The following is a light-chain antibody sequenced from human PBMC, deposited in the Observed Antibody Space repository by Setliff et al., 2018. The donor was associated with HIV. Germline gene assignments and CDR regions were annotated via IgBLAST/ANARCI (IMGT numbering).Light chain of an antibody. CDR2: DNN. CDR1: SSNIGTGYD. CDR3: QSYDSSLSGFV. V-gene: IGLV1-40*01. J-gene: IGLJ1*01. Sequence: APGQRVTISCTGSSSNIGTGYDVHWYQQLPGTAPKLLIHDNNNRPSGVPDRFSGSKSGTSASLAITGLQAEDEADYYCQSYDSSLSGFVFGSGTKV.